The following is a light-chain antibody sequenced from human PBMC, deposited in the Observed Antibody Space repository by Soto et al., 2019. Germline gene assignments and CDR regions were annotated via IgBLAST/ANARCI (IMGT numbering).Light chain of an antibody. CDR2: GAS. CDR3: QQKYRLPRT. J-gene: IGKJ1*01. V-gene: IGKV1-39*01. Sequence: IQMTQSPSSLSASVGDRITSTYRASQGISTYLGWYQQKPGKAPKVLIYGASRLHTGVPSRFSGSGSGTDFTLTISSLQPEDFATYFCQQKYRLPRTFGEGTKVDI. CDR1: QGISTY.